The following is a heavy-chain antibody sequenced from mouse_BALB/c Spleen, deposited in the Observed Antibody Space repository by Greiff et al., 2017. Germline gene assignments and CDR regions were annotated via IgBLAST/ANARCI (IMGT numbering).Heavy chain of an antibody. CDR1: GFSLTSYG. V-gene: IGHV2-9*02. J-gene: IGHJ3*01. CDR3: ARAHYYGSSYLLAY. Sequence: VKLMESGPGLVAPSQSLSITCTVSGFSLTSYGVHWVRQPPGKGLEWLGVIWAGGSTNYNSALMSRLSISKDNSKSQVFLKMNSLQTDDTAMYYCARAHYYGSSYLLAYWGQGTLVTVSA. D-gene: IGHD1-1*01. CDR2: IWAGGST.